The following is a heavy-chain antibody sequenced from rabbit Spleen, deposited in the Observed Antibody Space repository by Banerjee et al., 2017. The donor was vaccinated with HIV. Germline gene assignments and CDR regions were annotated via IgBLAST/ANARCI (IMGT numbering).Heavy chain of an antibody. CDR2: IDVGEGTT. CDR3: ARAGYAGYGYATLDYFNL. J-gene: IGHJ4*01. CDR1: GFDFRQYG. V-gene: IGHV1S47*01. Sequence: QEQLKESGGGLVQPGGSLKLSCKVSGFDFRQYGVTWVRQAPGKGLEWIGIIDVGEGTTDYASWVNSRFTISSDNAQNTVDLQMSGLTAADTATYFCARAGYAGYGYATLDYFNLWGPGTLVTVS. D-gene: IGHD6-1*01.